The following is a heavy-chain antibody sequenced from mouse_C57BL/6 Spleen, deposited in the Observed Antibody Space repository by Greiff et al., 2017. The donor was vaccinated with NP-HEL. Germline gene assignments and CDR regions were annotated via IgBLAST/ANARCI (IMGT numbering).Heavy chain of an antibody. CDR3: ARSDYGSYAMDY. CDR2: INPYNGDT. CDR1: GYSFTGYF. D-gene: IGHD1-1*01. J-gene: IGHJ4*01. V-gene: IGHV1-20*01. Sequence: EVQLQQSGPELVKPGDSVKISCKASGYSFTGYFMNWVMQSHGKSLEWIGRINPYNGDTFYNQKFKGKATLTVDKSSSTAHMELRSLTSEDSAVYYCARSDYGSYAMDYWGQGTSVTVSS.